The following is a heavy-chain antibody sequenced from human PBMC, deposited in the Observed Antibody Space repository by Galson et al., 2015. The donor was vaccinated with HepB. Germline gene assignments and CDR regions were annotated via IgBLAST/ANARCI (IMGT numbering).Heavy chain of an antibody. CDR1: GYSFTSYW. D-gene: IGHD3-22*01. Sequence: QSGAEVKKPGESLRISCKGSGYSFTSYWISWVRQMPGKGLEWMGKIDPSDSYTNYSPSFQGHVTISADKSISTAYLQWSSLKASDTAMYYCARLGDSSGYYQSYFDYWGQGTLVTVSS. CDR2: IDPSDSYT. J-gene: IGHJ4*02. CDR3: ARLGDSSGYYQSYFDY. V-gene: IGHV5-10-1*01.